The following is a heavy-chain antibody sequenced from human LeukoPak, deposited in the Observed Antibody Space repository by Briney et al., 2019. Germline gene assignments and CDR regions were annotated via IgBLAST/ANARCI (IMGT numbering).Heavy chain of an antibody. Sequence: SETLSLTCAVYGGSFSGYYWSWIRQPPGKGLEWIGEISHSGSTNYNPSLKSRVTISVDTSKNQFSLKLSSVTAADTAVYYCARTGYCSSTSCYNWFDPWGQGTLVTVSS. J-gene: IGHJ5*02. D-gene: IGHD2-2*01. V-gene: IGHV4-34*01. CDR1: GGSFSGYY. CDR2: ISHSGST. CDR3: ARTGYCSSTSCYNWFDP.